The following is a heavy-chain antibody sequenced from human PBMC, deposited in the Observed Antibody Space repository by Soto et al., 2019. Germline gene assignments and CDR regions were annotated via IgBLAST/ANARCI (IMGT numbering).Heavy chain of an antibody. D-gene: IGHD3-22*01. CDR3: ARSGGYYDSSGYYP. Sequence: QVQLVQSGAEVKKPGSSVKVSCKASGGTFSSYTISWVRQAPGQGLEWMGRIIPILGIANYAQKFQGRVTXXEXKXXSRAYMELSSLRSEDTAVYYCARSGGYYDSSGYYPWGQGTLVTVSS. V-gene: IGHV1-69*02. J-gene: IGHJ5*02. CDR1: GGTFSSYT. CDR2: IIPILGIA.